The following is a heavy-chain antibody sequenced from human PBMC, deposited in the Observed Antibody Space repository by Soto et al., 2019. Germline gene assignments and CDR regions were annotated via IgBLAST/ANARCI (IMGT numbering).Heavy chain of an antibody. V-gene: IGHV3-33*01. CDR3: ARDTTTVTTSGMDV. D-gene: IGHD4-4*01. Sequence: LRLSCAASGFTFSSYGMHWVRQAPGKGLEWVAVIWYDGSNKYYADSVKGRFTISRDNSKNTLYLQMNSLRAEDTAVYYCARDTTTVTTSGMDVSGQGTTVTVS. J-gene: IGHJ6*02. CDR1: GFTFSSYG. CDR2: IWYDGSNK.